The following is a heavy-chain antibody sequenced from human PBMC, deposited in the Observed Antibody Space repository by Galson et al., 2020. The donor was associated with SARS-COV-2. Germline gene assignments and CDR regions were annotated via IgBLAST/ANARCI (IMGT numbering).Heavy chain of an antibody. J-gene: IGHJ6*02. CDR3: ARLNRRVDLVYYYAMDV. CDR2: IYHSGST. V-gene: IGHV4-59*08. CDR1: GGSISSYY. D-gene: IGHD3-3*01. Sequence: SETLSLTCTVSGGSISSYYWSWIRQPPGKGLEWIGYIYHSGSTNYNPSLKSRVTISVDTSKNQFSLRVSSLTAADTAMYYCARLNRRVDLVYYYAMDVWGQGTTVIVSS.